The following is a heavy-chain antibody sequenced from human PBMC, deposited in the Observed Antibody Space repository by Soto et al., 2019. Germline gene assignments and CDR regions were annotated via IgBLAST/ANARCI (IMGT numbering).Heavy chain of an antibody. J-gene: IGHJ6*02. V-gene: IGHV1-18*01. CDR1: GYTFTSYG. CDR2: ISAYTGNT. CDR3: AREGESVDTPMVTPYYYYGMDV. D-gene: IGHD5-18*01. Sequence: QVQLVQSGAEVKKPGASVKVSCKASGYTFTSYGICWVRQVPGQGLEWMGWISAYTGNTKYAQKVQGRVTMTTDTSTSTAYMELRSLRSDDTAVYYCAREGESVDTPMVTPYYYYGMDVWGQGTTVTVSS.